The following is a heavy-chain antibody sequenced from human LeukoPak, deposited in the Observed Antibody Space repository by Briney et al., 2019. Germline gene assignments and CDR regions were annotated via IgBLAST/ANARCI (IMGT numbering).Heavy chain of an antibody. J-gene: IGHJ4*02. CDR1: GFTFSRYS. CDR2: ISRRRSNI. Sequence: GESLRLSCAASGFTFSRYSMNWVRQAPGKGLEWVSSISRRRSNIYYADSLKGRFTISRDNARNSLYLQMNSLRAEDTAVYYCAREDYGDYVFGHWGQGTLVTISS. V-gene: IGHV3-21*01. D-gene: IGHD4-17*01. CDR3: AREDYGDYVFGH.